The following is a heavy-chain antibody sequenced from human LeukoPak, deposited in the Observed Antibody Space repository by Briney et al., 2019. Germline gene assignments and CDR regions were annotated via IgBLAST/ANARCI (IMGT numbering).Heavy chain of an antibody. D-gene: IGHD1-26*01. V-gene: IGHV3-64*01. CDR3: ARDRRGGSPGFQH. Sequence: PGGSLRLSCAASGFTFSSYSMNWVRQAPGKGLEYVSAISSNGGSTYYANSVKGRFTISRDNSKNTLYLQMGSLRAEDMAVYYCARDRRGGSPGFQHWGQGTLVTVSS. J-gene: IGHJ1*01. CDR2: ISSNGGST. CDR1: GFTFSSYS.